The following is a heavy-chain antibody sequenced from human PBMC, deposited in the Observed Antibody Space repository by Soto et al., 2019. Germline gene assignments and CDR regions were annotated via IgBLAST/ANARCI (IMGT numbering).Heavy chain of an antibody. D-gene: IGHD6-13*01. J-gene: IGHJ6*02. Sequence: PGGSLRLSCAASGFTFSTYAMHWVRQAPGKGQEWVAVISNDGGTTDYAAPVKGRFTISRDDSNNTLYLQMNSLKTEDTAVYYCTSPREQLLVPRLFDYYDCGMDVWSQGTTVTVS. V-gene: IGHV3-15*01. CDR1: GFTFSTYA. CDR2: ISNDGGTT. CDR3: TSPREQLLVPRLFDYYDCGMDV.